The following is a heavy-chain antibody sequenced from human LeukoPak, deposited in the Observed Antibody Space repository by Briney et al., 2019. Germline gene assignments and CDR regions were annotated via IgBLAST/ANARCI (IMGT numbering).Heavy chain of an antibody. CDR1: GYNFTSYW. CDR3: ARGTYYYDSSGYYPLDY. CDR2: IYPGDSDT. D-gene: IGHD3-22*01. J-gene: IGHJ4*02. V-gene: IGHV5-51*01. Sequence: GESLKISCKASGYNFTSYWIDWVRQMPGKGLQWMGIIYPGDSDTRYSPSFQGQVTISADKSISTAYLQWSSLKASDTAMYYCARGTYYYDSSGYYPLDYWGQGTLVTVSS.